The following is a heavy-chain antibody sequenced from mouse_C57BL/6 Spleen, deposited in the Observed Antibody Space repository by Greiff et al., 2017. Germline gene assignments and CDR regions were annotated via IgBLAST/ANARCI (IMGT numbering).Heavy chain of an antibody. CDR3: ARHYYGSSYWYFDV. CDR1: GFNIKDSY. D-gene: IGHD1-1*01. Sequence: VQLQQPGAELVKPGASVKLSCTASGFNIKDSYMHWVKQRTEQGLEWIGRIDPEDGETKYAPKFQGKATITADTSSNTAYLQLSSLTSEDTAVYYCARHYYGSSYWYFDVWGTGTTVTVAS. CDR2: IDPEDGET. V-gene: IGHV14-2*01. J-gene: IGHJ1*03.